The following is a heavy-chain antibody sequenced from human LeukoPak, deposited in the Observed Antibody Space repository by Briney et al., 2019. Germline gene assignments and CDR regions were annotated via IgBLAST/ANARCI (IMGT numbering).Heavy chain of an antibody. CDR3: TRVLGSISH. D-gene: IGHD1-1*01. Sequence: AAVKVSCKASGYTFSTCDINWVRQATGQGLEWIGWMNPNSGNTGFAQKFQGRVTMTRDTSINTAYMELSSLRSEDTAVYHCTRVLGSISHWGEGTLVTVSS. CDR2: MNPNSGNT. CDR1: GYTFSTCD. J-gene: IGHJ4*02. V-gene: IGHV1-8*01.